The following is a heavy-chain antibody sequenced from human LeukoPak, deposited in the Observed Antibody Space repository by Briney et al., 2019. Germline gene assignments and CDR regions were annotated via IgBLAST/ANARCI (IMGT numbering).Heavy chain of an antibody. CDR1: GFTFSSYG. V-gene: IGHV3-30*18. J-gene: IGHJ6*02. CDR2: ISYDGSTK. CDR3: AKEQTAYCSGGSCYHQPASYYYYYYGMDV. D-gene: IGHD2-15*01. Sequence: GGSLRLSCAASGFTFSSYGMHWVRQAPGKGLEWVAVISYDGSTKYYADSVKGRFTISRDNSKNTLYLQMNSLRAEDTAVYYCAKEQTAYCSGGSCYHQPASYYYYYYGMDVWGQGTTVTVSS.